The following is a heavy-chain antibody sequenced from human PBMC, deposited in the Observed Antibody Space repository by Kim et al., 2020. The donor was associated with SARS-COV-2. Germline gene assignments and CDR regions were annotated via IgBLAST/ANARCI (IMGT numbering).Heavy chain of an antibody. Sequence: SETLSLTCAVYGGSFSGYYWSWIRQPPGKGLEWIGEINHSGSTNYNPSLKSRVTISVDTSKNQFSLKLSSVTAADTAVYYCASDLAYCGGDCQMGDYWGQGTLVTVSS. CDR2: INHSGST. D-gene: IGHD2-21*01. J-gene: IGHJ4*02. V-gene: IGHV4-34*01. CDR3: ASDLAYCGGDCQMGDY. CDR1: GGSFSGYY.